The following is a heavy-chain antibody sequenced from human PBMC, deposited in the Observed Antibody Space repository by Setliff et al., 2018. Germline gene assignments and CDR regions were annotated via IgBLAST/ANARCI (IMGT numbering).Heavy chain of an antibody. CDR2: IIPIFGTA. CDR3: ARRPPNGFGEFGNAFDI. Sequence: SVKVSCKASGGTFSSYAISWVRQAPGQGLEWMGGIIPIFGTANYAQKFQGRVTITRDTSASTAYMELSSLRSEDTAVYYCARRPPNGFGEFGNAFDIWGQGTMVTVSS. V-gene: IGHV1-69*05. D-gene: IGHD3-10*01. J-gene: IGHJ3*02. CDR1: GGTFSSYA.